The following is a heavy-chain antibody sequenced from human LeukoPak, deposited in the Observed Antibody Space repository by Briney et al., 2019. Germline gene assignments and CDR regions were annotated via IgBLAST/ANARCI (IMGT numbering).Heavy chain of an antibody. CDR3: ARHPSFDITMVRGPFDY. V-gene: IGHV3-30-3*01. Sequence: GRSLRLSCAASGFTFSSYAMHWVRQAPGKGLEWVAVISYDGSNKYYADSVKGRFTISRDNPKNTLYLQMNSLRAEDTAVYYCARHPSFDITMVRGPFDYWGQGTLVTVSS. CDR2: ISYDGSNK. CDR1: GFTFSSYA. D-gene: IGHD3-10*01. J-gene: IGHJ4*02.